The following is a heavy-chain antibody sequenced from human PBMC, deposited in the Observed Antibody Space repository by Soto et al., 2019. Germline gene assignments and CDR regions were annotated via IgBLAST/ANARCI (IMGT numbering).Heavy chain of an antibody. D-gene: IGHD2-15*01. Sequence: QVQLVQSGAEVKKPGSSVTVSCKASGGTSRSLSITWVRQSPGQGLEWMGGITPLFGIPNYPQKFQRRLTMTADKSTGTPYLERSSLRSEDTAVYYCARDTHSAGGWFDSWGRGSPVT. CDR3: ARDTHSAGGWFDS. J-gene: IGHJ5*02. CDR2: ITPLFGIP. V-gene: IGHV1-69*17. CDR1: GGTSRSLS.